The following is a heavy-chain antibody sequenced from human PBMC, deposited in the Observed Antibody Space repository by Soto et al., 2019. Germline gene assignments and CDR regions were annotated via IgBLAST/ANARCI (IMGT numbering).Heavy chain of an antibody. CDR3: ARGGHDYIWWFDP. D-gene: IGHD4-4*01. V-gene: IGHV1-3*01. Sequence: ASVKVSCKASGYTFTSYAMHWVRQAPGQRLEWMGWINAGNGNTKYSEKFQGRVTITRDTSASTAYMGLSSLRSEDTAVYYCARGGHDYIWWFDPWGQGTLVTVSS. J-gene: IGHJ5*02. CDR1: GYTFTSYA. CDR2: INAGNGNT.